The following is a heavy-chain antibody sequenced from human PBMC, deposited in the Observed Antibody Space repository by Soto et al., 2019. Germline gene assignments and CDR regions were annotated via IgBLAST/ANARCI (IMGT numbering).Heavy chain of an antibody. CDR2: FDPEDGET. CDR1: GYTLTELS. V-gene: IGHV1-24*01. CDR3: ATYSSGWIIFDD. Sequence: ASVKVSCKVSGYTLTELSMHWVRQAPGKGLEWMGGFDPEDGETIYAQKFQGRVTMTEDTSTDTAYMELSSLRSEDTAVYYCATYSSGWIIFDDWGQGTLVTVSS. J-gene: IGHJ4*02. D-gene: IGHD6-19*01.